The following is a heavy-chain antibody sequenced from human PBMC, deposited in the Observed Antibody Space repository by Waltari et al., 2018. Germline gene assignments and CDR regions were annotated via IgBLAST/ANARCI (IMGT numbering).Heavy chain of an antibody. J-gene: IGHJ3*02. V-gene: IGHV5-51*03. CDR2: IYPGNSDT. CDR3: ATLGVITPDAFDI. D-gene: IGHD3-22*01. Sequence: EVQLVQSGAEVKKPGESLKISCKGSGYSFNSYWIGWVRQMPGKGLEWMGIIYPGNSDTRYSPSVQGQGTISADKSISTAYLQLSSLKASDTAMYYCATLGVITPDAFDIWGQGTMVTVSS. CDR1: GYSFNSYW.